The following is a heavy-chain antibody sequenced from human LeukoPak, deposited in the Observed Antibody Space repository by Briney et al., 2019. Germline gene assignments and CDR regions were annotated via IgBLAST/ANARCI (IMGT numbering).Heavy chain of an antibody. V-gene: IGHV4-39*01. CDR1: GGSISSSSYY. J-gene: IGHJ4*02. D-gene: IGHD3-16*01. CDR3: ARLGSGPYDYVWGSYYPYYFDY. Sequence: PSETLSLTCTVSGGSISSSSYYWGWIRQPPGKGLEWIGSIYYSGSTYYNPSLKSRVTISVDTSKNQFSLKLSSVTAADTAVYYCARLGSGPYDYVWGSYYPYYFDYWGQGTLVTVSS. CDR2: IYYSGST.